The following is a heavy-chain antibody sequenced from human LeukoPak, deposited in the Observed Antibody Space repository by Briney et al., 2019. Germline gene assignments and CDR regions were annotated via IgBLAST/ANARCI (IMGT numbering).Heavy chain of an antibody. J-gene: IGHJ4*02. Sequence: PGGSLRLSCAASGFTFSSYAMSWVRQAPGKGLEWVSVISGSGGNTDYADSVKGRFTTSRDNSKNTLYLQMNSLRAEDTAIYYCAKDRGGGRGYYFDYWGQGTLVTVSS. CDR1: GFTFSSYA. CDR3: AKDRGGGRGYYFDY. D-gene: IGHD4-23*01. CDR2: ISGSGGNT. V-gene: IGHV3-23*01.